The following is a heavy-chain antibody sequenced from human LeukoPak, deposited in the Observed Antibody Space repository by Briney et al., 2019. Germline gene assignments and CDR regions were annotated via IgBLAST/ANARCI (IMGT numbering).Heavy chain of an antibody. CDR3: ARIRYSGSGSSYYFDY. CDR2: LDWDGDK. Sequence: SGPTLVTPTLTLTLTCTFSGFSLSTSGMCVSWIRQPPGQALEWLARLDWDGDKYYTTSLKTRLTISKDTYKNQVVLTMTNMDPVDTATYYCARIRYSGSGSSYYFDYWGQGTLVTVSS. CDR1: GFSLSTSGMC. J-gene: IGHJ4*02. V-gene: IGHV2-70*11. D-gene: IGHD3-10*01.